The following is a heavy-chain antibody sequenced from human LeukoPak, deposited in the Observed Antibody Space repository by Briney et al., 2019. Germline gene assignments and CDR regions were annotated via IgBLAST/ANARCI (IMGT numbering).Heavy chain of an antibody. J-gene: IGHJ6*03. D-gene: IGHD5-18*01. Sequence: GASVKVSCKVSGHTLTQLSMHWVRQAPGQGLEWMGIINPSGGSTSYAQKFQGRVTMTRDMSTSTVYMELSSLRSEDTAVYYCARDLRPVLSPSAAMADYYYYYMDVWGKGTTVTVSS. CDR1: GHTLTQLS. CDR2: INPSGGST. CDR3: ARDLRPVLSPSAAMADYYYYYMDV. V-gene: IGHV1-46*01.